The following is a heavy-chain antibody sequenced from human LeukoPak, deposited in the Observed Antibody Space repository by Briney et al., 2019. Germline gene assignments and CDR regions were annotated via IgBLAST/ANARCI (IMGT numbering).Heavy chain of an antibody. D-gene: IGHD1-26*01. J-gene: IGHJ4*02. V-gene: IGHV3-53*01. Sequence: GGSLRLSCTVSGFTVSSNSVSWVRQAPGKGLEWVSFIYSDNTHYSDSVKGRFTISRDNAKNSLYLQMNSLRAEDTAVYYCARDTGMVAQLFDYWGQGTLVTVSS. CDR1: GFTVSSNS. CDR3: ARDTGMVAQLFDY. CDR2: IYSDNT.